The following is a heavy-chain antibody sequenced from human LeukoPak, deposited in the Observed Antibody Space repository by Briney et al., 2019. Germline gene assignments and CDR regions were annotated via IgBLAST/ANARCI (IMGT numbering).Heavy chain of an antibody. CDR1: GFTFSSYG. Sequence: GGSLRLSCAASGFTFSSYGMHWVRQAPGKGLEWVAVISYDGSNKYYADSVKGRFTISRDNSKNTLYLQMNSLRAEDTAVYYCAKGPLAVAGSWGQGTLVTVSS. J-gene: IGHJ4*02. V-gene: IGHV3-30*18. D-gene: IGHD6-19*01. CDR3: AKGPLAVAGS. CDR2: ISYDGSNK.